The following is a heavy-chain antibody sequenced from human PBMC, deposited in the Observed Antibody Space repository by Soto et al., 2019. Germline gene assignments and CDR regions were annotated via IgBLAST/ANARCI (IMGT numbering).Heavy chain of an antibody. CDR2: IYYSGST. Sequence: SETLCLTCTVSGGSISSYYWSWIRQPPGKGLEWIGYIYYSGSTNYNPSLKSRVTISVDTSKNQFSLKLSSVTAADTAVYYCARVSLGGFLDYWGQGTLVTVSS. CDR3: ARVSLGGFLDY. J-gene: IGHJ4*02. D-gene: IGHD3-16*01. V-gene: IGHV4-59*12. CDR1: GGSISSYY.